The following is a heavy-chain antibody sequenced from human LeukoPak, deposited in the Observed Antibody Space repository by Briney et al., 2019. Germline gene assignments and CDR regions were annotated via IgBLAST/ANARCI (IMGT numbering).Heavy chain of an antibody. V-gene: IGHV4-34*11. J-gene: IGHJ5*02. CDR1: GGSFSGYY. Sequence: SETLSLTCAVYGGSFSGYYWSWIRQPPGKGLEWIGYIDSSGSVKDNPSLKSRVTISVDTSKNQFSLKLNSVTAADTAVYYCAREYTSMWYWFDTWGQGTLVTVSS. CDR3: AREYTSMWYWFDT. D-gene: IGHD6-13*01. CDR2: IDSSGSV.